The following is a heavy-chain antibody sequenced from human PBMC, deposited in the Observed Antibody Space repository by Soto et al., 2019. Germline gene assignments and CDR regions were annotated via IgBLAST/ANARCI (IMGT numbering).Heavy chain of an antibody. V-gene: IGHV1-69*13. Sequence: GASVKVSCKASGGTFSSYAISWVRQAPGQGLEWMGGIIPIFGTANYAQKFQGRVTITADESTSTAYMELSSLRSEDTAVYYCARGLAVAESTPRYYYYGMDVWGQGTTVPVSS. D-gene: IGHD6-19*01. CDR1: GGTFSSYA. CDR2: IIPIFGTA. J-gene: IGHJ6*02. CDR3: ARGLAVAESTPRYYYYGMDV.